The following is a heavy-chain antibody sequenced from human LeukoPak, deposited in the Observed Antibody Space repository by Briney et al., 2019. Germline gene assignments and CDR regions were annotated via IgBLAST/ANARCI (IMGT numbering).Heavy chain of an antibody. V-gene: IGHV5-51*01. CDR3: ARMDGIFNYFDY. Sequence: GIIYPGDSDTRYSPSFQGQVTISADKSISTAYLQWSSLKASDTAMYYCARMDGIFNYFDYWGQGTLVTVSS. CDR2: IYPGDSDT. J-gene: IGHJ4*02. D-gene: IGHD2-15*01.